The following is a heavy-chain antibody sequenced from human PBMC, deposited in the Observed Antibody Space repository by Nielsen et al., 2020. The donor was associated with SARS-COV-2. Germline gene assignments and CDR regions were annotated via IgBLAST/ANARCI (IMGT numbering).Heavy chain of an antibody. V-gene: IGHV3-7*03. Sequence: GESLKISCAASGFTFSSYAMHWVRQAPGKGLEWVANIKQDGSEKYYVDSVKGRFTISRDNAKNSLYLQMNSLRAEDTAVYYCARAGGWYNWFDPWGQGTLVTVSS. J-gene: IGHJ5*02. CDR3: ARAGGWYNWFDP. CDR1: GFTFSSYA. CDR2: IKQDGSEK. D-gene: IGHD6-19*01.